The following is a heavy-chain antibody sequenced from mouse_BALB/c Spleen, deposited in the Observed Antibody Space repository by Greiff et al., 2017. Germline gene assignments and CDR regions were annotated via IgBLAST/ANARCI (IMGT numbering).Heavy chain of an antibody. CDR1: GFTFTDYY. J-gene: IGHJ3*01. CDR2: IRNKANGYTT. V-gene: IGHV7-3*02. CDR3: ARDSWVAY. Sequence: EVKVVESGGGLVQPGGSLRLSCATSGFTFTDYYMSWVRQPPGKALEWLGFIRNKANGYTTEYSASVKGRFTISRDNSQSILYLQMNTLRAEDSATYYCARDSWVAYWGQGTLVTVSA.